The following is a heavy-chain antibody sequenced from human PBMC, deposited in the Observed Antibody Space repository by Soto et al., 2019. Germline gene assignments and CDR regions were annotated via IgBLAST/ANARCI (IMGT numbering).Heavy chain of an antibody. J-gene: IGHJ6*01. CDR3: ARAVTWGLDV. D-gene: IGHD3-10*01. CDR2: ISRSSTGI. CDR1: GFTFSLYS. V-gene: IGHV3-48*02. Sequence: EVQLVESGGGLVQPGGSLRLSSAASGFTFSLYSMSWVRRAPGKGLEWVAYISRSSTGIHYADSVKGRFTISRDDVTNSMHLQMNSLRDGDTAVYYCARAVTWGLDVWGQGTTVSISS.